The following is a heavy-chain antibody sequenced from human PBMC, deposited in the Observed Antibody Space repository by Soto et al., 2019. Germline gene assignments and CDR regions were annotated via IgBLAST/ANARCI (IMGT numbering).Heavy chain of an antibody. V-gene: IGHV3-7*01. CDR2: IMRDGGEK. J-gene: IGHJ4*02. D-gene: IGHD3-10*01. CDR1: GFTFSSYW. Sequence: EVQLVASGGGLVQWGGSLRLSCAASGFTFSSYWMSWVRQAPGTGLEWVANIMRDGGEKYYVDSVTGRFTSTSDNAENSLYLQMNSLRDEDTAVYYCARSLDASGCYAPYWGQGSLVIVSA. CDR3: ARSLDASGCYAPY.